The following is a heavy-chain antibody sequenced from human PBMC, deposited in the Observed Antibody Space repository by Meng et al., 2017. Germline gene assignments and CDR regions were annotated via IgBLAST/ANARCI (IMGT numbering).Heavy chain of an antibody. Sequence: QVQLVQSGSELKKSEASVKVSCKASGYTFTSYGMDWVRQAPGQGLEWMGWINTNTGNPTYAQGFTGRFVFSLDTSVSTAYLQISSLEAEDTAVYFCARDNGANGFDYWGQGTLVTVSS. V-gene: IGHV7-4-1*02. J-gene: IGHJ4*02. CDR1: GYTFTSYG. CDR3: ARDNGANGFDY. D-gene: IGHD4/OR15-4a*01. CDR2: INTNTGNP.